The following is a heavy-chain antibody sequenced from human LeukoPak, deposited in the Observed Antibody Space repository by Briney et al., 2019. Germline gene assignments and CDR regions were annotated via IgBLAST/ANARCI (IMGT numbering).Heavy chain of an antibody. CDR1: GYTFTGYY. D-gene: IGHD3-9*01. V-gene: IGHV1-8*02. Sequence: ASVKVSCKASGYTFTGYYMHWVRQAPGQGLEWMGWMNPNSGNTGYAQKFQGRVTMTRNTSISTAYMELSSLRSEDTAVYYCARVDTSVSYYDILTGYYAFDYWGQGTLVTVSS. CDR3: ARVDTSVSYYDILTGYYAFDY. J-gene: IGHJ4*02. CDR2: MNPNSGNT.